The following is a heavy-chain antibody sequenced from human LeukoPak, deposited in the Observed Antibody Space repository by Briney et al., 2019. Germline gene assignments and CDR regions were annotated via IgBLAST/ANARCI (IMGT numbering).Heavy chain of an antibody. Sequence: GGSLRLSCAASGFTFSSYAMHWVRQAPGKGLEWVALISYDGSNKYYADSVKGRFTISRDNSKSTLNLQMNNLRAEDTAVYYCAREGPTVVVISATPFPFDIWGQGTMVTVS. CDR1: GFTFSSYA. CDR3: AREGPTVVVISATPFPFDI. CDR2: ISYDGSNK. V-gene: IGHV3-30-3*01. J-gene: IGHJ3*02. D-gene: IGHD2-15*01.